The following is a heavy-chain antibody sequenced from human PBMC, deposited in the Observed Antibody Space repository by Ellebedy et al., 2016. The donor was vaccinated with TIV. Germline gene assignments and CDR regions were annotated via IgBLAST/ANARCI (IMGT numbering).Heavy chain of an antibody. CDR3: ARVEGSSGLSSFAFDI. CDR1: GYTFTSYG. CDR2: ISAYNGNT. V-gene: IGHV1-18*01. Sequence: AASVKVSCKASGYTFTSYGISWVRQAPGQGLEWMGWISAYNGNTNYAQKLQGRVTMTTDTSTSTAYMELRSLRSDDTAVYYCARVEGSSGLSSFAFDIWGQGTMVTVSS. D-gene: IGHD6-19*01. J-gene: IGHJ3*02.